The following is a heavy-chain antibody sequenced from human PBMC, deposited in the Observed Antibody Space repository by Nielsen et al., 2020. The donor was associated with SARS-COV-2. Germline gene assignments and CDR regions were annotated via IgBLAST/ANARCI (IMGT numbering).Heavy chain of an antibody. CDR3: ARDKSSGEIGGFGYYYYGMDV. V-gene: IGHV3-48*01. Sequence: GESLKISCAASGFTFSSYSMNWVRQAPGKGLEWVSYISSSSSTIYYADSVKGRFTISRDNSKNTLYLQMNSLRAEDTAVYYCARDKSSGEIGGFGYYYYGMDVWGQGTTVTVSS. CDR2: ISSSSSTI. D-gene: IGHD6-19*01. CDR1: GFTFSSYS. J-gene: IGHJ6*02.